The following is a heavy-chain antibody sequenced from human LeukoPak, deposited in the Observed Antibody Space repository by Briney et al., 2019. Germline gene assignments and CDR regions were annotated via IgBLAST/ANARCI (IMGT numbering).Heavy chain of an antibody. D-gene: IGHD1-26*01. V-gene: IGHV4-39*01. J-gene: IGHJ4*02. CDR1: GASVSGSNYY. Sequence: SETLSLTCAVSGASVSGSNYYWGWIRQPPGKGLEWIGNIYSSGSTYCNASLQSRVTISIDTSKNQFSLRLNSVTAADTAMYFCAKSGGYGLIDYWGQGTRVIVSS. CDR3: AKSGGYGLIDY. CDR2: IYSSGST.